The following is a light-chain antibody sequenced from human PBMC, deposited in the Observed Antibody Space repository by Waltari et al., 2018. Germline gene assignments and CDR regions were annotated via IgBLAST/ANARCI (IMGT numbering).Light chain of an antibody. CDR3: CSFAAGYAVA. CDR2: DVN. V-gene: IGLV2-11*01. Sequence: QSALTQPRSVSGSPGQSVPISCTGVNRGLAYDYVSWYQQHPGKAPPLLIFDVNKRPLGVPDRFSGSKSGHTASLTISGLQTEDEADYYCCSFAAGYAVAFGGGTKVTV. CDR1: NRGLAYDY. J-gene: IGLJ2*01.